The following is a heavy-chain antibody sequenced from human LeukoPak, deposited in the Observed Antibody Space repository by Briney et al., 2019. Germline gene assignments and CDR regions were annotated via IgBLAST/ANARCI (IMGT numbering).Heavy chain of an antibody. CDR1: GGSISSGSYY. J-gene: IGHJ4*02. CDR3: AKLVQLYFTNTHDY. D-gene: IGHD1-1*01. V-gene: IGHV4-61*02. Sequence: PSETLSLTCTVSGGSISSGSYYWSWIRQPAGKGLEWIGRIYTSGSTNYNPSLKSRVTISVDTSKNQFSLKLNSVTAADTAVYFCAKLVQLYFTNTHDYWGQGTLVTVSS. CDR2: IYTSGST.